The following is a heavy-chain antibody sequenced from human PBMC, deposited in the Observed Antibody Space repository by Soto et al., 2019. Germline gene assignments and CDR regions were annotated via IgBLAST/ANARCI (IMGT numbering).Heavy chain of an antibody. CDR2: ISYDGSNK. J-gene: IGHJ6*02. D-gene: IGHD6-13*01. CDR3: ARSIAAAERDYYYYGMDV. CDR1: GFTFSSYA. Sequence: PGGSLRLSCAASGFTFSSYAMHWVRQAPGKGLEWVAVISYDGSNKYYADSVKGRFTISRDNSKNTLYPQMNSLRAEDTAVYYCARSIAAAERDYYYYGMDVWGQGTTVTVSS. V-gene: IGHV3-30-3*01.